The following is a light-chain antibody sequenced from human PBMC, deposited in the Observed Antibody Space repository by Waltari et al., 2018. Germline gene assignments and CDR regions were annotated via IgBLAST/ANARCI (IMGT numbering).Light chain of an antibody. Sequence: ETVLTQSPATLSLSPGESATLSCRDSEDVRLYLAWYQQKPGQAPTPLIYDASNRATGIPTRFSGSGSGTDFTLTISSLEPEDFALYYCQQRRNWPPLTFGGGTKVE. CDR2: DAS. V-gene: IGKV3-11*01. CDR3: QQRRNWPPLT. J-gene: IGKJ4*01. CDR1: EDVRLY.